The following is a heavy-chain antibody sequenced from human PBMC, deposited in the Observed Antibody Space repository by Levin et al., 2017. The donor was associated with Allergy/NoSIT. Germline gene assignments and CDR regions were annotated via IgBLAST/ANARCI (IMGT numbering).Heavy chain of an antibody. CDR2: IYLSGST. Sequence: SQTLSLTCAVSGGSISSGGYSWSWIRQPPGKGLEWIGNIYLSGSTNDNPSLKSRVTMSVDRSKNQFSLNLSSVTAADTAVYYCARVAGYSYDYYFDYWGQGTLVTVSS. D-gene: IGHD5-18*01. CDR1: GGSISSGGYS. CDR3: ARVAGYSYDYYFDY. J-gene: IGHJ4*02. V-gene: IGHV4-30-2*01.